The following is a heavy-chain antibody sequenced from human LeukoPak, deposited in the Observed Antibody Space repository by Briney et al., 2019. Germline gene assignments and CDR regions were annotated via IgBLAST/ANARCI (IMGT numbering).Heavy chain of an antibody. Sequence: GSLRLSCAASGFTFSSYAMSWVRQAPGKGLEWVSAISGSGGSTYYADSVKGRFTISRDNSKNTLYLQMNSLRAEDTAVYYCAKDLRFLEWLSPSNWFDPWGQGTLVTVSS. CDR3: AKDLRFLEWLSPSNWFDP. V-gene: IGHV3-23*01. D-gene: IGHD3-3*01. CDR1: GFTFSSYA. J-gene: IGHJ5*02. CDR2: ISGSGGST.